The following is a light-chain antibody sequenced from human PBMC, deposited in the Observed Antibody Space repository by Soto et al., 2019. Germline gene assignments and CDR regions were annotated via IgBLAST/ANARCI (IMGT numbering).Light chain of an antibody. CDR2: RAS. CDR3: QQYNTFSFT. V-gene: IGKV1-5*03. CDR1: RSIGDW. J-gene: IGKJ2*01. Sequence: DIQMNQSPSALAASVGDIVTITCRASRSIGDWLAWYQQRPGKAPRLLIYRASRLESGVPPRFSGSGSGTEFTLTINGLQPDDFASYYCQQYNTFSFTFGQGTKLGIK.